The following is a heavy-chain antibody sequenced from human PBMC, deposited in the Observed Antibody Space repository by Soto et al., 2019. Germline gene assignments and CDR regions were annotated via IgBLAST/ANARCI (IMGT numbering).Heavy chain of an antibody. V-gene: IGHV3-7*01. J-gene: IGHJ4*02. D-gene: IGHD4-4*01. CDR1: GFNFSVYW. CDR2: IKEDGSEK. Sequence: EVQLGESGGGLVQPGESLRLSCAVSGFNFSVYWMNWVRQAPGKGLEWVATIKEDGSEKYYVDSVKGRFTISRDNAKKSLSLQMNGLRAEDTAVYYCASTRLHDYWGQGTLVTVSS. CDR3: ASTRLHDY.